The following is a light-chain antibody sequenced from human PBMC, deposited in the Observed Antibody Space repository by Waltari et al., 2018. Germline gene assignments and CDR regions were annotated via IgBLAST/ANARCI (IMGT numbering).Light chain of an antibody. J-gene: IGKJ3*01. CDR1: QSVSSN. Sequence: EIVMTQSPATLSVSPEERATLSCRASQSVSSNLAWYQQKPGQAPRLLIYGSSTRATGIPARFSGSGSGTEFTLTISSLQPEDSATYSCQQGGSFPFTFGPGTKVNI. CDR3: QQGGSFPFT. CDR2: GSS. V-gene: IGKV3-15*01.